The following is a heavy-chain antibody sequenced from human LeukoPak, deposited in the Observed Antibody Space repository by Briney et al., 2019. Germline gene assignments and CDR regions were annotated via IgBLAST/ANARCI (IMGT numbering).Heavy chain of an antibody. J-gene: IGHJ3*02. V-gene: IGHV4-59*08. CDR2: IYYSGST. CDR1: GGSISSYY. Sequence: SETLSLTCTVSGGSISSYYWSWIRQPPGKGLEWMGYIYYSGSTNYNPSLKSRVTISVDTSKNQFSLKLSSVTAADTAVYYCARQEQWDDAFDIWGQGTMVTVSS. CDR3: ARQEQWDDAFDI. D-gene: IGHD6-19*01.